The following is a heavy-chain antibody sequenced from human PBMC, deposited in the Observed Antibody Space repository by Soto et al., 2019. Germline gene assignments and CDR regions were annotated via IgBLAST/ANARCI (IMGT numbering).Heavy chain of an antibody. CDR1: GFTFSSYE. Sequence: PGGSLRLSCAASGFTFSSYEMNWVRQAPGKGLEWVSYISSSGSTIYYADSVKGRFTISRDNAKNSLYLQMNSLRAEDTAVDYCARALGYCSGGSCYRYHYYGMDVWGQGTTVTVSS. D-gene: IGHD2-15*01. CDR2: ISSSGSTI. CDR3: ARALGYCSGGSCYRYHYYGMDV. J-gene: IGHJ6*02. V-gene: IGHV3-48*03.